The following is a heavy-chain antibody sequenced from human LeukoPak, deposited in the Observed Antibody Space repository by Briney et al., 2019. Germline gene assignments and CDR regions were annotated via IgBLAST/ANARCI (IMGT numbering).Heavy chain of an antibody. V-gene: IGHV1-18*04. J-gene: IGHJ2*01. CDR1: GYTFTSYG. CDR2: ISAYNGNT. Sequence: ASVKVSCKASGYTFTSYGISWVRQAPGQGLEWMGWISAYNGNTNYAQKLQGRVTMTTDTSTSTAYMELRSLRSDDTAVYYCARVGVGIAAAGNWYFDLWGRGTLVTVPS. D-gene: IGHD6-13*01. CDR3: ARVGVGIAAAGNWYFDL.